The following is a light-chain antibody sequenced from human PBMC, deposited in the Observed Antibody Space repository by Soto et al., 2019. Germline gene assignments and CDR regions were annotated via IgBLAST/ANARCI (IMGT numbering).Light chain of an antibody. CDR3: QQSYSTPWT. Sequence: DIQRTQSPSSLSASIGDRVTISCRASQIISSYLNWYQQKPGKAPKLLIYGASSLQGGVPSRFSGSESGTDFTLIISTLQPEDIATYYCQQSYSTPWTFGQGTKVEIK. V-gene: IGKV1-39*01. J-gene: IGKJ1*01. CDR1: QIISSY. CDR2: GAS.